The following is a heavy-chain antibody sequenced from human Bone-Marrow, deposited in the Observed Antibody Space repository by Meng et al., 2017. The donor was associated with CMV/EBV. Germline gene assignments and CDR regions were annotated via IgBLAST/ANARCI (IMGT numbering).Heavy chain of an antibody. V-gene: IGHV4-59*11. D-gene: IGHD3-22*01. J-gene: IGHJ4*02. CDR2: IQDTGNT. CDR1: GASINDHH. Sequence: SETLSLTCTVSGASINDHHLTWIRQPPGKGLEWIGYIQDTGNTNYNSSLKSRVTMSVDTSKNQFSLMLRFVTAADTAVYFCAREQWFIHYFENWGQGRLVTVSS. CDR3: AREQWFIHYFEN.